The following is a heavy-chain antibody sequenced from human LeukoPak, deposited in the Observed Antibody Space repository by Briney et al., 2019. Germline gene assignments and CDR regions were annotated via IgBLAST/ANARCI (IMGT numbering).Heavy chain of an antibody. CDR1: GFTFSSYE. CDR2: ISSSGSTI. J-gene: IGHJ5*02. CDR3: ARDGGYYYDSSGA. V-gene: IGHV3-48*03. D-gene: IGHD3-22*01. Sequence: GGSLRLSCAASGFTFSSYEMNWVRQAPGKGLEWVSYISSSGSTIYYADSVKGRFTISRDNAKNSLYLQMNSLRAEDTAVYYCARDGGYYYDSSGAWGQGTLVTVSS.